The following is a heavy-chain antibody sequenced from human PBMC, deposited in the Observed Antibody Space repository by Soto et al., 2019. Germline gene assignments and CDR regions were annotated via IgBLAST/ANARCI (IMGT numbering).Heavy chain of an antibody. J-gene: IGHJ4*02. Sequence: QVQLVQSGAEVKKPGSSVKVSCKASGGTFSSYAISWVRQAPGQGLEWMGGIIPIFGTANYAQKFQGRVRIPADESTGAAYRELSSLRSEDTAVYYCASRRSLRNGDEDYWGQGTLVTVSS. CDR2: IIPIFGTA. CDR3: ASRRSLRNGDEDY. CDR1: GGTFSSYA. D-gene: IGHD3-10*01. V-gene: IGHV1-69*12.